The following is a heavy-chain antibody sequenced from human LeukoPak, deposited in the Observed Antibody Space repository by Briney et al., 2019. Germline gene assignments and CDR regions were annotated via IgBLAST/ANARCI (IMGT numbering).Heavy chain of an antibody. CDR3: AREGEVDTMIVGYYFDY. V-gene: IGHV1-2*02. CDR2: INPNSGGT. CDR1: GYTFTGYY. J-gene: IGHJ4*02. Sequence: ASVKVSCKASGYTFTGYYMHWVRQAPGQGLEWMGWINPNSGGTNYAQKFQGGVTMTRDTSISTAYMELSRLRSDDTAVYYCAREGEVDTMIVGYYFDYWGQGTLVTVSS. D-gene: IGHD3-22*01.